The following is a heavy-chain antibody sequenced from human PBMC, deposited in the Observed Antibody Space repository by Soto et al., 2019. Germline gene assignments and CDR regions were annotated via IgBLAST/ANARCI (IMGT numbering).Heavy chain of an antibody. CDR2: INHNSGGT. Sequence: ASVKVSCKASGYTFTGYYMHWVRQAPGQGLEWMGWINHNSGGTNYAQKFQGRVTMTRDTSISTAYMELSRLRSDDTAVYYCARVLTVGYCSGGSCTGAYYYYGMDVWGQGTTVTVSS. CDR3: ARVLTVGYCSGGSCTGAYYYYGMDV. V-gene: IGHV1-2*02. D-gene: IGHD2-15*01. J-gene: IGHJ6*02. CDR1: GYTFTGYY.